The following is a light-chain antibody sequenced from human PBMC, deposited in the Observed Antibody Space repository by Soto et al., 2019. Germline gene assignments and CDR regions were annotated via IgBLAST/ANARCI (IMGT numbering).Light chain of an antibody. J-gene: IGLJ1*01. CDR2: AVS. CDR1: SSDVGGYNS. Sequence: QSVLTQPPSASGSPGQSVTISCTGTSSDVGGYNSVSWYQQHPGKAPKLIIYAVSERPSGVPDRFSGSKSGNTASLTVSGLQAEDEADYYRNSFAGSNNLSVFXTGTKVTVL. V-gene: IGLV2-8*01. CDR3: NSFAGSNNLSV.